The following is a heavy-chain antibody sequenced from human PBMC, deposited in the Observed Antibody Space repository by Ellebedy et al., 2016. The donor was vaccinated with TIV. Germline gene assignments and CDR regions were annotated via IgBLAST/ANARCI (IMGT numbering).Heavy chain of an antibody. CDR1: GYTFTSYD. Sequence: AASVKVSCKASGYTFTSYDINWVRQATGQGLEWMGWLNCNSGNTGYAQKFQGRVTITRNTSISTAYMELSSLTSEDTAVYYSARVTVGRWFDPWGQGTLVTVSS. J-gene: IGHJ5*02. CDR2: LNCNSGNT. CDR3: ARVTVGRWFDP. D-gene: IGHD1-26*01. V-gene: IGHV1-8*03.